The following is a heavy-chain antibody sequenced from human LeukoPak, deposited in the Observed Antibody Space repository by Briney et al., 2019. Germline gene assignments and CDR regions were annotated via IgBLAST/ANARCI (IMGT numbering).Heavy chain of an antibody. CDR1: GFTFSRYY. J-gene: IGHJ4*02. Sequence: GGSLRLSCAASGFTFSRYYMHWVRQAPGKGLVWVSRINSDGSSTTYADSVKGRFTISRDNAKNTLYLQMNSLKVEDTAVYYCTRVFVGDEYSSSGYWGQGTLITVSS. CDR2: INSDGSST. D-gene: IGHD6-13*01. V-gene: IGHV3-74*01. CDR3: TRVFVGDEYSSSGY.